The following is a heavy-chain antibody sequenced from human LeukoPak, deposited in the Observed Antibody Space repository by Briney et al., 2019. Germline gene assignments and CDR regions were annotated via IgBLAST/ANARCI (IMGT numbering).Heavy chain of an antibody. J-gene: IGHJ4*02. V-gene: IGHV3-53*01. D-gene: IGHD3-10*01. CDR2: IYSGGNT. Sequence: GGSLRLSCTVSGFTVSSNSMSWVRQAPGKGLEWVSFIYSGGNTHYSDSVKGRFTISRDNSKNTLYLQMNSLRAEDTAVYYCARDLGYGSGSYGDYWGQGTLVTVSS. CDR3: ARDLGYGSGSYGDY. CDR1: GFTVSSNS.